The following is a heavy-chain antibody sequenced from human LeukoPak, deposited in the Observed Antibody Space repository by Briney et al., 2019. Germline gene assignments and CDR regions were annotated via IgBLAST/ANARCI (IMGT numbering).Heavy chain of an antibody. CDR2: IHLSGGST. CDR3: AREYLSKYSSTSCYRGYCGGDSDAFDI. D-gene: IGHD2-2*01. CDR1: GYTFTSYY. Sequence: ASVKVSCKASGYTFTSYYMHWVRQAPGQGLEWMGIIHLSGGSTSYAQKSQGRVTMTRDTSTSTVYMELSSLRSEDTAVYYCAREYLSKYSSTSCYRGYCGGDSDAFDIWGQGSMVTVSS. V-gene: IGHV1-46*01. J-gene: IGHJ3*02.